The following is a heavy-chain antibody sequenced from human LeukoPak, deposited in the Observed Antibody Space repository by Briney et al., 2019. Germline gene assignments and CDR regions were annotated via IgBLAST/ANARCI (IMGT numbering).Heavy chain of an antibody. D-gene: IGHD6-13*01. CDR2: IYYSGST. CDR3: ARVSSSWLGVGAFDI. J-gene: IGHJ3*02. Sequence: PSETPSLICSVSGGSISSYYWSWIRQPPGKGLEWIVYIYYSGSTNYNPALKGRVTISVDTSKNQFSLKLRSVTAADTAVYYCARVSSSWLGVGAFDIWGQGTMVTVSS. V-gene: IGHV4-59*01. CDR1: GGSISSYY.